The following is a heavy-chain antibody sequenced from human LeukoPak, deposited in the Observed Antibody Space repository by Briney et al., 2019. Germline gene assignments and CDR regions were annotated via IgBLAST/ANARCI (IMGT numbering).Heavy chain of an antibody. CDR1: GGSISSGDYY. Sequence: PSQTLSLTCTVSGGSISSGDYYWSWIRQPPGKGLEWIGYIYYSGSTYYNPSLKSRVTISVDTSKNQFSLKLSSATAADTAVYYCARLVVVTARGAFDIWGQGTMVTVSS. J-gene: IGHJ3*02. D-gene: IGHD2-21*02. CDR2: IYYSGST. CDR3: ARLVVVTARGAFDI. V-gene: IGHV4-30-4*01.